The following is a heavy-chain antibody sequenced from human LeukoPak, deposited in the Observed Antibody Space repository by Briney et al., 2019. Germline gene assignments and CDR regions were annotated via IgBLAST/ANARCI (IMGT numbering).Heavy chain of an antibody. J-gene: IGHJ4*02. CDR2: ISSSSTYI. V-gene: IGHV3-21*01. CDR3: ARGAYCSSTSCPGGY. CDR1: GFTLSSYN. D-gene: IGHD2-2*01. Sequence: GGSLRLSCVASGFTLSSYNMNWVRQAPGKGLEWVSSISSSSTYIYYADSVKGRFTTSRDNAKNSLYLQMNSLRVEDTAVYYCARGAYCSSTSCPGGYWGQGTLVTVSS.